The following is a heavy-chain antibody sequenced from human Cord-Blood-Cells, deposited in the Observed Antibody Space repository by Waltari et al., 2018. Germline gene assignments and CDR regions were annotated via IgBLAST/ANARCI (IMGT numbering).Heavy chain of an antibody. CDR1: GGTFSSYA. Sequence: QVQLVQSGAEVKKPGSSVKVSCKASGGTFSSYAISWVRQAPGQGLEWMGGIIPIFGTANYAQNVQGRVTITADESTSTAYMELSSLRSEDTAVYYCARERGGDIVVVPAANWFDPWGQGTLVTVSS. D-gene: IGHD2-2*01. V-gene: IGHV1-69*01. J-gene: IGHJ5*02. CDR3: ARERGGDIVVVPAANWFDP. CDR2: IIPIFGTA.